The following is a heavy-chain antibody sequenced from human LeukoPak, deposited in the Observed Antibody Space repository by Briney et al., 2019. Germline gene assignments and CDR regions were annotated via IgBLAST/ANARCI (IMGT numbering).Heavy chain of an antibody. D-gene: IGHD3-22*01. V-gene: IGHV1-2*02. J-gene: IGHJ4*02. CDR2: INPNSGGT. CDR1: GYTFTGYY. Sequence: ASVKVSCKASGYTFTGYYMHWVRQAPGQGLEWMGWINPNSGGTNYAQNFQGRVTMTRDTSISTAYMELSRLRSDDTAVYFCARVYYDSSADNWGQGTLVTVSS. CDR3: ARVYYDSSADN.